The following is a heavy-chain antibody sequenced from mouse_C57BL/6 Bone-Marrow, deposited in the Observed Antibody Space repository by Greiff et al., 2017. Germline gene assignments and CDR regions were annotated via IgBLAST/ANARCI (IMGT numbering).Heavy chain of an antibody. CDR3: AREGEGGY. Sequence: VQLQQSGPELVKPGASVKISCKASGYAFSSSWMNWVKQRPGKGLEWIGRIYPGDGDTNYNGKFKGKATLTADKSSSTAYMQLSSLTSEDSAVYFCAREGEGGYWGQGTTLTVSS. V-gene: IGHV1-82*01. J-gene: IGHJ2*01. CDR2: IYPGDGDT. CDR1: GYAFSSSW.